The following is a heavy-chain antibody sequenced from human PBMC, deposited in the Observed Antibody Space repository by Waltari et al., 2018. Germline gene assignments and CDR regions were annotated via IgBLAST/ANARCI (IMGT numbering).Heavy chain of an antibody. V-gene: IGHV4-39*01. D-gene: IGHD1-7*01. J-gene: IGHJ4*03. CDR2: IHFSGST. CDR3: ARHSLAGDQTYIEL. CDR1: GGSISSSSYY. Sequence: QLQLQESGPGLVKPSETLSLTCTVSGGSISSSSYYWGWIRQPPGKGLEWIGSIHFSGSTYYNPSLRSRVTISVDTSKNQFSLSLSSVTAADTAVYYCARHSLAGDQTYIELWGNGTLVTVSS.